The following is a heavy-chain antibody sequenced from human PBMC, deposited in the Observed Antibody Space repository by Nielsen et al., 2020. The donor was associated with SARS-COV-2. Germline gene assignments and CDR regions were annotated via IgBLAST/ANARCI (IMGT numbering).Heavy chain of an antibody. J-gene: IGHJ4*02. CDR3: ARHLRGYIDY. Sequence: ASVKVSCKASGYSFTTYAIHWARQAPGQRLEWMGWINADNGNTKYSQKFQGRVTMTRDTSANTAYMELSSLSSEDTAVYYCARHLRGYIDYWGQGTLVTVSS. CDR1: GYSFTTYA. CDR2: INADNGNT. V-gene: IGHV1-3*01.